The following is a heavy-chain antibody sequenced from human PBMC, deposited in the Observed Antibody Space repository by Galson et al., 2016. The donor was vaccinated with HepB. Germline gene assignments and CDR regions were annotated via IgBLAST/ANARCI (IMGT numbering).Heavy chain of an antibody. J-gene: IGHJ5*02. V-gene: IGHV3-33*01. CDR2: IWFDGSNK. CDR3: AREMGSERVGWYNIDL. CDR1: GFTFSRYG. D-gene: IGHD6-19*01. Sequence: SLRLSCAASGFTFSRYGMHWVRQAPGKGLEWLAVIWFDGSNKYHADSVKGRFTISRDNSKNTVYLQMNSLRAEDTAVYYCAREMGSERVGWYNIDLWGQGTLVTGSA.